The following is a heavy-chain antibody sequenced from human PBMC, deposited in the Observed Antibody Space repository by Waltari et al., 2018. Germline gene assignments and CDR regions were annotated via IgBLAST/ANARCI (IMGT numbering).Heavy chain of an antibody. D-gene: IGHD6-13*01. CDR3: TGSRSWYSDN. CDR1: GYTFTSYF. CDR2: INPNRCDT. J-gene: IGHJ4*02. V-gene: IGHV1-2*02. Sequence: QVQLMQSGAEVKKPGASVKVSCKPSGYTFTSYFLQWVRQAPEQGPEGVGTINPNRCDTEYAQKFQGRITITTDTSINTAYLEVRGLTSDDTGVYYCTGSRSWYSDNWGQGTLVTVSS.